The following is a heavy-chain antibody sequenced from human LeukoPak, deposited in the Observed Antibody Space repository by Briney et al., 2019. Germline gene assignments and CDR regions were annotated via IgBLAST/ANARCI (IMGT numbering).Heavy chain of an antibody. CDR2: ISSSGGTI. J-gene: IGHJ3*02. CDR3: ARDKTFAFDI. V-gene: IGHV3-48*03. Sequence: PGGSLRLSCVVSGFTYSSYEMNWVRQAPGKGLEWVSYISSSGGTIYYADSVKGRFTISRDNAKNSPYLQMNSLRAEDTAVYYCARDKTFAFDIWGQGTMVTVSS. D-gene: IGHD3-16*01. CDR1: GFTYSSYE.